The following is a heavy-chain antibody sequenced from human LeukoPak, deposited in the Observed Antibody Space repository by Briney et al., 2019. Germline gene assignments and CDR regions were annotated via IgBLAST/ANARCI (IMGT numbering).Heavy chain of an antibody. CDR1: GGTFSSYA. CDR3: ARGPLPYYYDSTGFFSDWYFDL. CDR2: IIPIFGTA. Sequence: ASVKVSCKASGGTFSSYAISWVRQAPGQGLEWMGGIIPIFGTANYAQKFQGRVTITADESTSTAYMELSSLRSEDTAVFYCARGPLPYYYDSTGFFSDWYFDLWGRGSLATVSS. J-gene: IGHJ2*01. D-gene: IGHD3-22*01. V-gene: IGHV1-69*13.